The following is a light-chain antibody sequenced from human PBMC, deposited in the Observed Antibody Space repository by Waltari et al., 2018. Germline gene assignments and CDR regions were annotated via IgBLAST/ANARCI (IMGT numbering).Light chain of an antibody. Sequence: VLTQFPATLSLSPGERATLSCRASQGISSYLAWYQHKPGQPPSLLIYDASNRATGIPARFSGSGSGTDFTLTISSLEPEDFAVYYCQQRYNWPATFGPGTKVAIK. V-gene: IGKV3-11*01. CDR2: DAS. CDR3: QQRYNWPAT. CDR1: QGISSY. J-gene: IGKJ3*01.